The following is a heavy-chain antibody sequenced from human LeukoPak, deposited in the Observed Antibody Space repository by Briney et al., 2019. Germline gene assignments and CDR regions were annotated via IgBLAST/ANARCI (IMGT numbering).Heavy chain of an antibody. J-gene: IGHJ6*02. V-gene: IGHV1-18*01. D-gene: IGHD3-22*01. CDR1: GYTFNSYG. CDR2: ISPYRGDT. Sequence: ASVKVSCKASGYTFNSYGISWVRQAPGQGVEWMGWISPYRGDTEYAQKIQGRVSMTTDTSTSTAYMELRSLGSDDTAVYYCARQVLIVGGRYGMDVWGQGTTVTVSS. CDR3: ARQVLIVGGRYGMDV.